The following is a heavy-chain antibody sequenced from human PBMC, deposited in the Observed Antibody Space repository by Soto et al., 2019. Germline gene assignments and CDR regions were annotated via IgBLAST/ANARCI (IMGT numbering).Heavy chain of an antibody. J-gene: IGHJ5*02. Sequence: PGGSLRLSCAASGFTFSSYGMHWVRQAPGKGLEWVAVISYDGSNKYYADSVKGRFTISRDNSKNTLYLQMNSLRAEDTAVYYCAKEMGGSYLWFDPWGQGTLVTVSS. CDR1: GFTFSSYG. D-gene: IGHD1-26*01. CDR2: ISYDGSNK. V-gene: IGHV3-30*18. CDR3: AKEMGGSYLWFDP.